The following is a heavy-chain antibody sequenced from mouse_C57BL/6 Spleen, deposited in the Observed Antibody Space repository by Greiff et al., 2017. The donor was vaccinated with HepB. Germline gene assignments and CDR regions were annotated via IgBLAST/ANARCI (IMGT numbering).Heavy chain of an antibody. CDR3: VSYYETLGNYFDY. V-gene: IGHV10-1*01. D-gene: IGHD1-1*02. CDR2: IRSKSNNYAP. CDR1: GFSFNTYA. Sequence: EVQRVESGGGLVQPKGSLKLSCAASGFSFNTYAMNWVRQAPGKGLEWVARIRSKSNNYAPYYADSVKDIFTISRDDSESMLYLQMNNLKTSATDMDYCVSYYETLGNYFDYWGQGTTLTVSS. J-gene: IGHJ2*01.